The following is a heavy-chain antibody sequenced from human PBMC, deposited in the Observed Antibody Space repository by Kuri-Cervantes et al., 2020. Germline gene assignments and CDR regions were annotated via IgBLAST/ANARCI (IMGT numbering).Heavy chain of an antibody. J-gene: IGHJ6*02. CDR1: GFTFDDYA. V-gene: IGHV3-9*01. D-gene: IGHD3-10*01. CDR2: ISWNSGSI. Sequence: SLKISCAASGFTFDDYAMHWVRQGPGKGLEWVSGISWNSGSIGYADSVKGRFTISRDNAKNSLYLQMNSLRVEDTALYYCARAGSRISMVRGTYGLDVWGQGTTVTVSS. CDR3: ARAGSRISMVRGTYGLDV.